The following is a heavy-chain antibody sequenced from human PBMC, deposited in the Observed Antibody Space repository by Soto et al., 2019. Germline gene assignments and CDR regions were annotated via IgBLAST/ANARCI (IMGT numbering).Heavy chain of an antibody. CDR2: IYYSGST. CDR1: GGSISSYY. CDR3: ARILWDSSGWYIDY. J-gene: IGHJ4*02. D-gene: IGHD6-19*01. V-gene: IGHV4-59*01. Sequence: PSETLSLTCTVSGGSISSYYWSWLRQPPGKGLEWIGYIYYSGSTNYNPSLKSRVTISVDTSKNQFSLKLSSVTAADTAVYYCARILWDSSGWYIDYWGQGTLVTVSS.